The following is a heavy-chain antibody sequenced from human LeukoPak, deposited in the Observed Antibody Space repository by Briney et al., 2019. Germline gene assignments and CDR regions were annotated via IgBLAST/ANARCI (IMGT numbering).Heavy chain of an antibody. CDR3: ARVPAAIFHYYYGMDV. V-gene: IGHV3-9*01. D-gene: IGHD2-2*01. CDR1: GFTFSSYE. J-gene: IGHJ6*02. Sequence: GGSLRLSCAASGFTFSSYEMNWVRQAPGKGLEWVSGISWNSGSIGYADSVKGRFTISRDNAKNSLYLQMNSLRAEDTALYYCARVPAAIFHYYYGMDVWGQGTTVTVSS. CDR2: ISWNSGSI.